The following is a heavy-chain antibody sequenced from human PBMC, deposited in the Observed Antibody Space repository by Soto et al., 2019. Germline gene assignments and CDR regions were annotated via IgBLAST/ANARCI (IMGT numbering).Heavy chain of an antibody. CDR1: GYTFSSYA. J-gene: IGHJ6*03. Sequence: ASVKVSCKASGYTFSSYAISWVRQAPGQGLEWMGWISAYNGNTNNAQKLQGRVTMTTETSTSTAYMELRSLRSDDTAVYYCARAGYDFDSYYNMDVWGKGTTVTVSS. D-gene: IGHD3-3*01. CDR3: ARAGYDFDSYYNMDV. V-gene: IGHV1-18*01. CDR2: ISAYNGNT.